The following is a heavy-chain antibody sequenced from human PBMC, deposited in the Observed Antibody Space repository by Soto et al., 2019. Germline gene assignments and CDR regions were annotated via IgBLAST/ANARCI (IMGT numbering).Heavy chain of an antibody. CDR3: ARQIASGYSGYVLFYYYMDV. V-gene: IGHV4-59*08. D-gene: IGHD5-12*01. Sequence: SSETLSLTCTVSGGSISSYYWSWIRQPPGKGLEWIGYIYYSGSTNYNPSLKSRVTISVDTSKNQFSLKLSSVTAADTAVYYCARQIASGYSGYVLFYYYMDVWCKGTTVT. CDR2: IYYSGST. CDR1: GGSISSYY. J-gene: IGHJ6*03.